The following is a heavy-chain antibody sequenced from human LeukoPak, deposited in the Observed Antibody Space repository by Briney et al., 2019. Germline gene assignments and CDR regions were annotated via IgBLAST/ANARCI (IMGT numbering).Heavy chain of an antibody. CDR1: GGSISSYY. Sequence: SETLSLTCTVSGGSISSYYWSWIRQPPGKGLEWIGYIYYSGSTNYNPSLKSRVTISVDTSKNQFSLKLSSVTAADTAVYYCARGSYDYVWGSYRRWFDPWGQGTLVTVSS. CDR3: ARGSYDYVWGSYRRWFDP. V-gene: IGHV4-59*01. D-gene: IGHD3-16*02. CDR2: IYYSGST. J-gene: IGHJ5*02.